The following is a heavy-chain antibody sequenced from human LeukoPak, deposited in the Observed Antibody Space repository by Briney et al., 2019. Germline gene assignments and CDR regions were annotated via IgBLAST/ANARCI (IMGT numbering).Heavy chain of an antibody. Sequence: GGSLRLSCAASGFTFSSYGMHWVRQAPGKGLEWVAFIRYDGSNKYYADSVKGRFTISRDNSKNTLYLQMNSLRAEDTAVYYCAKNLISGSLDYWGQGTLVTVSS. CDR1: GFTFSSYG. CDR2: IRYDGSNK. D-gene: IGHD1-26*01. J-gene: IGHJ4*02. V-gene: IGHV3-30*02. CDR3: AKNLISGSLDY.